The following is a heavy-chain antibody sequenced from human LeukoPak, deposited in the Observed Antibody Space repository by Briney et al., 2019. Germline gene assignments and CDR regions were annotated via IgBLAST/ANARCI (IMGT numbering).Heavy chain of an antibody. D-gene: IGHD2-2*01. V-gene: IGHV5-51*01. J-gene: IGHJ4*02. CDR2: IYPGDSDI. Sequence: GESLKISCKGSGYSFTSYWIGWVRQMPGKGLEWMGIIYPGDSDIRYSPSFQGQVTISADKSISTAYLQWSSLKASDTAMYYCARQAIGYCSSTSCYATYFDYWGQGTLVTVSS. CDR3: ARQAIGYCSSTSCYATYFDY. CDR1: GYSFTSYW.